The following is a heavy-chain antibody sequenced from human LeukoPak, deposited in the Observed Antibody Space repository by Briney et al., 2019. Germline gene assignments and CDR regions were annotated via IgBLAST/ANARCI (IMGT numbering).Heavy chain of an antibody. CDR1: GGSISSYY. CDR3: ASFYGSGSYYSY. D-gene: IGHD3-10*01. Sequence: SETLSLTCTVSGGSISSYYWSWIRQPPGKGLEWIGYIYYSGSTNYNPSLKSRVTISVDTSKNQFSLKLSSVTAADTAVYYCASFYGSGSYYSYWGLGTLVTVSS. J-gene: IGHJ4*02. CDR2: IYYSGST. V-gene: IGHV4-59*01.